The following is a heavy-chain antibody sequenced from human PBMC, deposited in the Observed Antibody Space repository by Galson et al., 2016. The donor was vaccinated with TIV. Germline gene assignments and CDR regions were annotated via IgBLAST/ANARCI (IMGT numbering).Heavy chain of an antibody. Sequence: SLRLSCAASRFILSMFAMHWVRQAPGKGLEWVAVISYHGSNKHYADSVKGRFAISRDNSKNTLYLQMNSLTAEDTAVYYCARVPRRAPDYWGRGILVFVSS. V-gene: IGHV3-30*09. CDR3: ARVPRRAPDY. CDR1: RFILSMFA. CDR2: ISYHGSNK. J-gene: IGHJ4*02.